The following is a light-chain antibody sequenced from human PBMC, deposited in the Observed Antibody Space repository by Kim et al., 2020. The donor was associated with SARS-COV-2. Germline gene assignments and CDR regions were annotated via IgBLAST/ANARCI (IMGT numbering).Light chain of an antibody. J-gene: IGKJ2*01. Sequence: SASVGARVTITCRASQAINIFLAWFQQKPGEAPKRLIYSASSLQSGVPSRFSGSGSGTEFNLTISSLQPEDFATYYCLQHQTLPYTFGQGTKLEI. CDR3: LQHQTLPYT. CDR2: SAS. CDR1: QAINIF. V-gene: IGKV1-17*03.